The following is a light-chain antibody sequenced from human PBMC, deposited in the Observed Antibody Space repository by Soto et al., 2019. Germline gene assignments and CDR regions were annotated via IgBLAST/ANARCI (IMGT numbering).Light chain of an antibody. Sequence: EIVLTQSPATLSLSPGERVILSCRASQSVGSHLAWYQQKPGQAPRLLIYDASNRATGIPARFSGSGSGTDFTLTFSSLEPEDFAVYYCQQRSSWPTFGQGTKVEIK. CDR1: QSVGSH. CDR3: QQRSSWPT. CDR2: DAS. J-gene: IGKJ1*01. V-gene: IGKV3-11*01.